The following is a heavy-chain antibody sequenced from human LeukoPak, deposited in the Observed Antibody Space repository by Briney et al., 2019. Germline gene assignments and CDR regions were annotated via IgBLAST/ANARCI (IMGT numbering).Heavy chain of an antibody. V-gene: IGHV4-39*01. CDR1: GGSISSSSYY. J-gene: IGHJ4*02. CDR3: ASDGGNLYYFDY. D-gene: IGHD4-23*01. CDR2: IYYSGST. Sequence: PSETLSLTCTVSGGSISSSSYYWGWLRQPPGKGLEWIGSIYYSGSTYYNPSLKSRVTISVDTSKNQFSLKLSSVTAADTAVYYCASDGGNLYYFDYWGQGTLVTVSS.